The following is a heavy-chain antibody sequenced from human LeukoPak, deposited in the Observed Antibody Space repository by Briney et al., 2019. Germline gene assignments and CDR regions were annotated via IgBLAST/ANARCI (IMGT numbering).Heavy chain of an antibody. CDR2: IYYIGST. V-gene: IGHV4-59*01. CDR1: GGSISGYD. D-gene: IGHD3-3*01. Sequence: SETLSLTCTVSGGSISGYDWSWIRQPPGKGLEWIGDIYYIGSTNYNPSLKSRVTISVDTSKNQFSLNLSSVTAADTAVYYCARDRRFNGMDVWGQGTTVTVSS. CDR3: ARDRRFNGMDV. J-gene: IGHJ6*02.